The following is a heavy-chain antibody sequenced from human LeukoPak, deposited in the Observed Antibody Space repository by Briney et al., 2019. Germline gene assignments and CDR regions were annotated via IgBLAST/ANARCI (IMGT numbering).Heavy chain of an antibody. V-gene: IGHV1-2*02. CDR1: GYTFTGYY. CDR3: ARSLKPYSSGWYYFDY. CDR2: INPNSGGT. D-gene: IGHD6-19*01. J-gene: IGHJ4*02. Sequence: AASVKVSCKASGYTFTGYYMHWVRQAPGQGLEWVGWINPNSGGTNYAQKFQGRVTMTRDTSISTAYMELSRLRSDDTAVYYCARSLKPYSSGWYYFDYWGQGTLVTVSS.